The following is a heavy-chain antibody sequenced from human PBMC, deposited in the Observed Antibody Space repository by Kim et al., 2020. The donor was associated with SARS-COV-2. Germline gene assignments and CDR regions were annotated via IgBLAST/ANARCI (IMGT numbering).Heavy chain of an antibody. Sequence: GGSLRLSCTASGFTFSSHAMHWVRQAPGKGLEWVAVISFDGRTEHHADAVQGRFIIPRDNSKSTLYLQMNRLRVEDMAVLYCAREAAAGFDYWGQGTLVT. D-gene: IGHD6-13*01. CDR1: GFTFSSHA. V-gene: IGHV3-30*04. CDR2: ISFDGRTE. CDR3: AREAAAGFDY. J-gene: IGHJ4*02.